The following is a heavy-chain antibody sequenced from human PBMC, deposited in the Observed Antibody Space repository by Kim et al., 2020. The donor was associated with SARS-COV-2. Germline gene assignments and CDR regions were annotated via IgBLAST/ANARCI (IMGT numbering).Heavy chain of an antibody. CDR1: GGSISSSSYY. CDR3: ARTGVCSGGSCYPA. D-gene: IGHD2-15*01. Sequence: SETLSLTCTVSGGSISSSSYYWGWIRQPPGKGLEWIGSIYYSGSTYYNPSLKSRVTISVDTSKNQFSLKLSSVTAADTAVYYCARTGVCSGGSCYPAWG. J-gene: IGHJ1*01. CDR2: IYYSGST. V-gene: IGHV4-39*01.